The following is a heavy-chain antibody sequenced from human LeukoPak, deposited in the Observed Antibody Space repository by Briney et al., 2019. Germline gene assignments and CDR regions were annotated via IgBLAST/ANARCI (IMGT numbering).Heavy chain of an antibody. D-gene: IGHD4-17*01. J-gene: IGHJ4*02. Sequence: PGGSLRLSCAASGFTFSSYWMHWFRQAPGKGLVWVSRINSDGSSTSYADSVKGRFTISRDNSKNTLYLQMNSLRAEDTAVYYCAKAYGDYPPGTVDYWGQGTLVTVSS. V-gene: IGHV3-74*01. CDR1: GFTFSSYW. CDR2: INSDGSST. CDR3: AKAYGDYPPGTVDY.